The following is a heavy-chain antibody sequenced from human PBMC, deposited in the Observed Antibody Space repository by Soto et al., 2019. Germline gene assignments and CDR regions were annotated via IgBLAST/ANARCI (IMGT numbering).Heavy chain of an antibody. CDR2: IIPIFGTA. CDR3: ARDLGPSRRFDP. Sequence: SVKVSCKASGGTFSSYAISWVRQAPGQGLEWMGGIIPIFGTANYAQKFQGRVTITADESTSTAYMELSSLRSEDTAVYYCARDLGPSRRFDPWGQGTLVTVSS. CDR1: GGTFSSYA. V-gene: IGHV1-69*13. J-gene: IGHJ5*02.